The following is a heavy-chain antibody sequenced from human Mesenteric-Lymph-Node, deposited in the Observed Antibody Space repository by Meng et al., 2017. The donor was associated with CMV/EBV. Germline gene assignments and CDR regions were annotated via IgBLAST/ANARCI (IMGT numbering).Heavy chain of an antibody. Sequence: GSLRLSCAVYGGSFSGYYWSWIRQPPGKGLEWIGEINHSGSTNYNPSLKSRVTISVDTSKNQFSLKLSSVTAADTAVYYCARGRGTIFGVVIIVRAGNWFDPWGQGTLVTVSS. CDR2: INHSGST. CDR3: ARGRGTIFGVVIIVRAGNWFDP. J-gene: IGHJ5*02. CDR1: GGSFSGYY. D-gene: IGHD3-3*01. V-gene: IGHV4-34*01.